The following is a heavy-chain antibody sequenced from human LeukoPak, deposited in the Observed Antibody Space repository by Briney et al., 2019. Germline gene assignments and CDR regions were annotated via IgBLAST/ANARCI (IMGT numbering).Heavy chain of an antibody. V-gene: IGHV3-11*01. CDR2: ISSSGSTI. CDR1: GFTFSDYY. CDR3: AREKIAAPYFDY. Sequence: GGSLRLSCAASGFTFSDYYMSWIRQAPGKGLEWVSYISSSGSTIYYADSVKGRFTISRDNAKNSLYLQMNSLRAEDTAVYCCAREKIAAPYFDYWGQGTLVTVSS. D-gene: IGHD6-6*01. J-gene: IGHJ4*02.